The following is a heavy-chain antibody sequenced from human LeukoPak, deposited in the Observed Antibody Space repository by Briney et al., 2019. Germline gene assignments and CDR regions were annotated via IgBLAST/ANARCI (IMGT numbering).Heavy chain of an antibody. J-gene: IGHJ4*02. CDR3: ARSNLAGYYYGSGSYLDY. CDR1: GYTFTGYY. CDR2: INPNSGGT. D-gene: IGHD3-10*01. Sequence: ASVKVSCKASGYTFTGYYMHWVRQAPGQGLEWMGWINPNSGGTNYAQKFQGRATMTRDTSISTAYMELSRLRSDDTAVYYCARSNLAGYYYGSGSYLDYWGQGTLVTVSS. V-gene: IGHV1-2*02.